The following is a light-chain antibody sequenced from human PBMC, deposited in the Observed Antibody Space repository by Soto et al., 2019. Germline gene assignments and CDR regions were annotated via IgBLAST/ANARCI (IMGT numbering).Light chain of an antibody. CDR1: QSISTY. CDR3: QQTYSPLLT. Sequence: DIEMTQSPPSLSASVGDRITITCRASQSISTYLNWFQQKPGKAPNLLIYAASNLQSGVPSRFSGSGSGTDFTLTINSLQPEDSATYYCQQTYSPLLTFGGGTKV. V-gene: IGKV1-39*01. J-gene: IGKJ4*01. CDR2: AAS.